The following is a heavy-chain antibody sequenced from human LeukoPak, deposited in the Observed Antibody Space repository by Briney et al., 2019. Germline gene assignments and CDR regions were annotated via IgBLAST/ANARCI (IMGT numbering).Heavy chain of an antibody. D-gene: IGHD5-18*01. J-gene: IGHJ4*02. V-gene: IGHV4-39*07. CDR3: ARGDDTAMVTGHPFDY. Sequence: PGGSLRLSCAASGFTFSSYEMNWVRQPPGKGLEWIGSIYYSGSTYYNPSLKSRVTISVDTSKNQFSLKLSSVTAADTAVYYCARGDDTAMVTGHPFDYWGQGTLVTVSS. CDR2: IYYSGST. CDR1: GFTFSSYE.